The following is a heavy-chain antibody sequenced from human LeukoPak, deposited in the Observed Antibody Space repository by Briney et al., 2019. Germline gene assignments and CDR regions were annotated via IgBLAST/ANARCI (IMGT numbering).Heavy chain of an antibody. Sequence: ASVKVSCKASGGTFSIYAISWVRQAPGQGLEWMGGIIPIFGTANYAQKFQGRVTITADESTSTAYMELSSLRSEDTAVYYCARGYCSSTSCYPGVDYWGQGTLVTVSS. D-gene: IGHD2-2*01. CDR3: ARGYCSSTSCYPGVDY. CDR2: IIPIFGTA. CDR1: GGTFSIYA. J-gene: IGHJ4*02. V-gene: IGHV1-69*13.